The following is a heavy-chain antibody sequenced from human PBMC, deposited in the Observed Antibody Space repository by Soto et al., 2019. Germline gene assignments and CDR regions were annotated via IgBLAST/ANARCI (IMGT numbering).Heavy chain of an antibody. J-gene: IGHJ6*03. CDR3: ARDLPSTYMDV. Sequence: GASVKVSCKASGYTFTSYDIDWVRQATGQGLEWMGWMNPNSGNTGYAQKFQGRVTMTRNTSISTAYMELSSLRSEDTDVYYCARDLPSTYMDVWGKGTKVTVAS. D-gene: IGHD1-1*01. CDR1: GYTFTSYD. V-gene: IGHV1-8*01. CDR2: MNPNSGNT.